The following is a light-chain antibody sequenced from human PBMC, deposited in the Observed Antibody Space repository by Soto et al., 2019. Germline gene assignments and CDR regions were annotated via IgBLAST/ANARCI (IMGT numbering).Light chain of an antibody. J-gene: IGKJ2*01. Sequence: DIQMTQSPSSLSACVGDRVTITCRASQSIYSSLNWYHQKPGKATKLLIYAASNLQSGVPSRFSGSGSGTEFTLSISSLQPEDFATYYCQQSYSAPYTFGQGTKLEI. CDR2: AAS. CDR3: QQSYSAPYT. V-gene: IGKV1-39*01. CDR1: QSIYSS.